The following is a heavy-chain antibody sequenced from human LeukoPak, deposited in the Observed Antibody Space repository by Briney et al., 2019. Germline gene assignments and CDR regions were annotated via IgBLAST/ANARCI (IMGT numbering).Heavy chain of an antibody. Sequence: ASVKVSCKASGYTFTSYDINWVRQATGQGLEWMGWINPNSGGTNYAQKFQGWVTMTRDTSISTAYMEVSRLKSDDTAVYCCARDSYPGYAGSWHFDSWGQGTLVTVSS. D-gene: IGHD6-13*01. J-gene: IGHJ4*02. CDR3: ARDSYPGYAGSWHFDS. CDR1: GYTFTSYD. V-gene: IGHV1-2*04. CDR2: INPNSGGT.